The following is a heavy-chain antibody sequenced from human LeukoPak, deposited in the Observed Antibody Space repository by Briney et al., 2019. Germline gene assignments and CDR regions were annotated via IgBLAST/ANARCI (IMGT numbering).Heavy chain of an antibody. CDR1: GFTLSSYA. CDR2: ISYDGSNK. D-gene: IGHD2/OR15-2a*01. J-gene: IGHJ6*02. V-gene: IGHV3-30-3*01. CDR3: ARESTLSEDYYYYGMDV. Sequence: TGGSLSLSCAASGFTLSSYAMNWVRQAPGKGLEWVAVISYDGSNKYYADSVKGRFTISRDNSKNTLYLQMNSLRAEDTVVYYCARESTLSEDYYYYGMDVWGQGTTVTVSS.